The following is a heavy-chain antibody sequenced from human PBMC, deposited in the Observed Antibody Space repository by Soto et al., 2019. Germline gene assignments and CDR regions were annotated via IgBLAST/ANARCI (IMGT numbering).Heavy chain of an antibody. CDR1: GYSFTSYW. V-gene: IGHV5-10-1*01. Sequence: GESLKISCKGSGYSFTSYWISWVRQMPGKGLEWMGRIDPSDSYTNYSPSFQGHVTISADKSISTAYLQWSSLKASDTAMYYCASLPRIVGASYGMDVCGQGTTVTVSS. J-gene: IGHJ6*02. CDR3: ASLPRIVGASYGMDV. CDR2: IDPSDSYT. D-gene: IGHD1-26*01.